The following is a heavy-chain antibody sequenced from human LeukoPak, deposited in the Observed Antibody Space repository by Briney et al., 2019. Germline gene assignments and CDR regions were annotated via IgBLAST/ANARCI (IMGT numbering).Heavy chain of an antibody. CDR3: ARAGYCGGDCYSDY. CDR2: IIPIFGTA. D-gene: IGHD2-21*01. J-gene: IGHJ4*02. CDR1: GGTFSSYA. Sequence: LVKVSCKASGGTFSSYAISWVRQAPGQGLEWMGGIIPIFGTANYAQKFQGRVTITADESTSTAYMELSSLRSEDTAVYYCARAGYCGGDCYSDYWGQGTLVTVSS. V-gene: IGHV1-69*13.